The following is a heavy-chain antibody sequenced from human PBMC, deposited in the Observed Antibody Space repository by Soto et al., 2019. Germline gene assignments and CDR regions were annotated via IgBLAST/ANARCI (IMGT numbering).Heavy chain of an antibody. Sequence: QVQLVESGGGVVQPGRSLRLSCAASGFSLSSYGTHWVRQAPGKGLEWVAVIWYDGSHKYYADSVKGRFTISRDNSKNTLYLQMNSLRAEDTAVYYCARGATMIVDDYWGQGTLVTVSS. CDR2: IWYDGSHK. V-gene: IGHV3-33*01. J-gene: IGHJ4*02. CDR1: GFSLSSYG. CDR3: ARGATMIVDDY. D-gene: IGHD3-22*01.